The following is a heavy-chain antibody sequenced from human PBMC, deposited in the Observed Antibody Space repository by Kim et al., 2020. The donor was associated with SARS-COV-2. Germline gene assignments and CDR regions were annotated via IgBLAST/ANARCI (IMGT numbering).Heavy chain of an antibody. CDR3: AAGHWAVRKTGPFHR. J-gene: IGHJ5*02. CDR1: GGSFSGYY. Sequence: SETLSLTCAVSGGSFSGYYWSWIRQPPGKGLEWIGEINQSGTTHHNPSLKSRVTISADTSKNQVSLQLNSVTAADTAVDYCAAGHWAVRKTGPFHRWGQG. V-gene: IGHV4-34*01. CDR2: INQSGTT. D-gene: IGHD3-10*01.